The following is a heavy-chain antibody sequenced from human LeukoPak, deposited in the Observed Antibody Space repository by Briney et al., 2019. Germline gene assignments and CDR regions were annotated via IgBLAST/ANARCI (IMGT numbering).Heavy chain of an antibody. Sequence: PGGFLRLSCAASGFTFSSYAMSWVRQAPGKGLEWVSAISGSGGSTYYADSVKGRFTISRDNSKNTLYLQMNSLRAEDTAVYYCAKGGTSNYYYYYYMDVWGKGTTVTVSS. CDR3: AKGGTSNYYYYYYMDV. V-gene: IGHV3-23*01. D-gene: IGHD1-14*01. CDR2: ISGSGGST. J-gene: IGHJ6*03. CDR1: GFTFSSYA.